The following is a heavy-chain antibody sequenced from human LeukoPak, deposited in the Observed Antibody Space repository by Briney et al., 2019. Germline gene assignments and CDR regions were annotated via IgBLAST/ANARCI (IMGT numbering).Heavy chain of an antibody. V-gene: IGHV4-31*03. J-gene: IGHJ4*02. D-gene: IGHD3-22*01. CDR1: GGSISSGGYY. CDR3: ARANGFYDLAFDY. CDR2: ISYSGSS. Sequence: SQTLSLTCTVSGGSISSGGYYWTWIRQLPGKGLEYIAYISYSGSSYYSPFLKSRGTISVDTSKNQLSLKLSSVTAADTAVYYCARANGFYDLAFDYWGQGTLVTVSS.